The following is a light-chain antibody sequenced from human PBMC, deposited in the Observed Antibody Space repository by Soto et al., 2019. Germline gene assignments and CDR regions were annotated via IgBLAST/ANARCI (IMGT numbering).Light chain of an antibody. V-gene: IGLV2-14*01. Sequence: QSALTQPASVSGSPGQSITISCTGTSSDVGNYNFVSWYQHHAGTAPKLIIYQVTNRPSGVSDRFSGSKSGDTASLTISGLQAEDEGDYYCTSYTAFSTDILFGGGTKVTVL. J-gene: IGLJ2*01. CDR1: SSDVGNYNF. CDR2: QVT. CDR3: TSYTAFSTDIL.